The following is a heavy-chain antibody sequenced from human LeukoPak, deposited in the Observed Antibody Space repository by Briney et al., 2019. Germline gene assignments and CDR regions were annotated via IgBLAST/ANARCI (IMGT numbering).Heavy chain of an antibody. D-gene: IGHD1-14*01. J-gene: IGHJ4*02. CDR3: AREIVGGFNPGAY. Sequence: PSETLSLTCDVSGGSITQTNYWTWVRQPPGKGLEWIGEIHRSGSTNYNPSLQSRVTISIDRSKNQIALELSSVTAADTAVYYCAREIVGGFNPGAYWGQGTLVTVSS. V-gene: IGHV4-4*02. CDR1: GGSITQTNY. CDR2: IHRSGST.